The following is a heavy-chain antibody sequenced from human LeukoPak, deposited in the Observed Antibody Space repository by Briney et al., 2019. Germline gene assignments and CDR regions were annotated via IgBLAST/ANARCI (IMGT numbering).Heavy chain of an antibody. CDR2: IKHEGIEK. V-gene: IGHV3-7*01. J-gene: IGHJ4*02. D-gene: IGHD5-12*01. CDR1: GFSFSNFW. Sequence: PGGSLRLSCAASGFSFSNFWMTWVRQAPGKGLEWVANIKHEGIEKYYVDSVKGRFTISRDNARNSLYLQMNSLRVEDTALYYCVRGTDMVATTGEYYFDHWGQGTLVTVSS. CDR3: VRGTDMVATTGEYYFDH.